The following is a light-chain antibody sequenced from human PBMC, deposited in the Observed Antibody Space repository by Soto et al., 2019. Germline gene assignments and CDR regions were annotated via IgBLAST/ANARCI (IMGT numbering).Light chain of an antibody. CDR2: AAS. V-gene: IGKV1-27*01. Sequence: DIQMTQSPSSLSASVGDGVTITCRARQGISNYLAWYQQIPGKVPKLLISAASTLQSGVPSRFSGSGSGTDFTLTISSLQPEDVATYYCQKYTNVPAFGGGTKVEIK. CDR1: QGISNY. J-gene: IGKJ4*01. CDR3: QKYTNVPA.